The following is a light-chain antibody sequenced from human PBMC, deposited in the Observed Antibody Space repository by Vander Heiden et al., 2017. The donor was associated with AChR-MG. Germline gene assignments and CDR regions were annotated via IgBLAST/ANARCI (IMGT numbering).Light chain of an antibody. J-gene: IGKJ1*01. CDR1: QSVRSNY. V-gene: IGKV3D-20*01. Sequence: EIVLTPSPGHLSLSPGERATLSCGASQSVRSNYVAWYQHKPGLAPRLLIYAASSRATGIPDRFSGSGSGTDFALTISLLEPEDFAVYYCQQYGRSPRTFGQGTKVEIK. CDR3: QQYGRSPRT. CDR2: AAS.